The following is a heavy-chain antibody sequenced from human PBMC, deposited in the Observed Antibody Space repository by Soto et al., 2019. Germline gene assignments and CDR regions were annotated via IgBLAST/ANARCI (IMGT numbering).Heavy chain of an antibody. D-gene: IGHD1-26*01. CDR2: IDWDDDK. CDR1: GFSLSTSGMC. Sequence: SGPTLVNPTQTLTLTCTFSGFSLSTSGMCVSWIRQPPGKALEWLALIDWDDDKYYSTSLKTRLTISKGTSKNQVVLTMTNMDPVDTATYYCARSNSGSYYPGAFDIWGQGTMVTVSS. CDR3: ARSNSGSYYPGAFDI. V-gene: IGHV2-70*01. J-gene: IGHJ3*02.